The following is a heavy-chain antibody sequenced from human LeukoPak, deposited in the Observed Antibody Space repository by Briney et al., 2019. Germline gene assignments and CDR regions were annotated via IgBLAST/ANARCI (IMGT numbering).Heavy chain of an antibody. Sequence: PGGSLRLSCAASGFTFSDYYMSWIRQAPGKGLEWVSGINDRGVNTYYADSVKGRFTISRDNSKNTLYLQMISLRAEDTAVYYCAKLGMVRGEGYWGQGTPVTVSS. V-gene: IGHV3-23*01. J-gene: IGHJ4*02. CDR2: INDRGVNT. D-gene: IGHD3-10*01. CDR1: GFTFSDYY. CDR3: AKLGMVRGEGY.